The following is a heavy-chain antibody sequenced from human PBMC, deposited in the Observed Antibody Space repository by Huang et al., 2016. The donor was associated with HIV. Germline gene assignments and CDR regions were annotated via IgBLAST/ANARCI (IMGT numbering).Heavy chain of an antibody. Sequence: QVPLVQSGAEVKKPGASVKVSCRTSGFTFTDYFVHWVRQAPGQGLQWMGAINQLSGVTNYAQKFQGRVTMNRDTSIRTVYMELNRLRSDDTALYYCARTPYSGSHPDYWGQGTLVTVSS. CDR3: ARTPYSGSHPDY. CDR1: GFTFTDYF. D-gene: IGHD2-15*01. CDR2: INQLSGVT. J-gene: IGHJ4*02. V-gene: IGHV1-2*02.